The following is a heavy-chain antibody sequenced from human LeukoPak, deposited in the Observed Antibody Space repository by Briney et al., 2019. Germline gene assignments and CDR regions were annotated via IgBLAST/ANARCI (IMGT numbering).Heavy chain of an antibody. J-gene: IGHJ4*02. V-gene: IGHV3-23*01. D-gene: IGHD5-12*01. CDR2: ITGSGDTT. CDR3: AKDRVPRYSGYGLSDD. Sequence: PGGSLRLSCTASGFTFSSYAMSWVRQAPGKGLDWVSAITGSGDTTYYADSVKGRFTISRDNSKNTLYLQMNKLRAEDTALYYCAKDRVPRYSGYGLSDDWGQGTLVTVSA. CDR1: GFTFSSYA.